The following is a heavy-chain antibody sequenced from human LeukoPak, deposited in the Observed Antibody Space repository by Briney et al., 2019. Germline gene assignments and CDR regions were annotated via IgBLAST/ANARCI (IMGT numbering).Heavy chain of an antibody. J-gene: IGHJ4*02. CDR3: AKDKRGYSYGYFDY. V-gene: IGHV3-43D*03. Sequence: GGSLRLSCAASGFTFSSYSMNWVRQAPGKGLEWVSLISWDGGSTYYADSVKGRFTISRDNSKNSLYLQMNSLRAEDTALYYCAKDKRGYSYGYFDYWGQGTLVTVSS. D-gene: IGHD5-18*01. CDR2: ISWDGGST. CDR1: GFTFSSYS.